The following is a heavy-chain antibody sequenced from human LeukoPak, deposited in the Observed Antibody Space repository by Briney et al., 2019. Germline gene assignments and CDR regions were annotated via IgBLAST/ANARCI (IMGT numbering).Heavy chain of an antibody. CDR2: ISSSSSYI. CDR1: GFTFSSYS. Sequence: GGSLRLSCAASGFTFSSYSMNWVRQAPGKGLEWVSSISSSSSYIYYADSVKGRFTISRDNAKDSLYLQMNSLRAEDTAVYYCARGVLTEFDYWGQGTLVTVSS. D-gene: IGHD4/OR15-4a*01. J-gene: IGHJ4*02. CDR3: ARGVLTEFDY. V-gene: IGHV3-21*01.